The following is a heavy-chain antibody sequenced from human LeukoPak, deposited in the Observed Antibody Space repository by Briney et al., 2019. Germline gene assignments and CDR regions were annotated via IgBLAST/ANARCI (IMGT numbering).Heavy chain of an antibody. J-gene: IGHJ2*01. Sequence: PSETLSLTCTVSGGSISSGSYYWSWIRQPAGQGLEHIGRMYTSGSTNYNPSLKSRVTISVDTSKNQFSLKLSSVTAADTAVYYCARGYDGSGYYYRNWYFDLWGRGTLVTVSS. CDR2: MYTSGST. D-gene: IGHD3-22*01. CDR1: GGSISSGSYY. V-gene: IGHV4-61*02. CDR3: ARGYDGSGYYYRNWYFDL.